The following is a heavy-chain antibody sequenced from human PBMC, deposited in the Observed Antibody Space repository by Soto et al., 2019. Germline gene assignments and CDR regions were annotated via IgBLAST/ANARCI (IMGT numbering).Heavy chain of an antibody. D-gene: IGHD3-16*02. J-gene: IGHJ4*02. CDR1: GFTFSSYW. Sequence: GGSLRLSCAASGFTFSSYWMSWVRQAPGKGLEWVANIKQDGSEKYYVDSVKGRFTISRDNAKNSLYLQMNSLRAEDTAVYYCASLNDYIWGSYRATNFDCWGQGTLVTVSS. CDR3: ASLNDYIWGSYRATNFDC. V-gene: IGHV3-7*01. CDR2: IKQDGSEK.